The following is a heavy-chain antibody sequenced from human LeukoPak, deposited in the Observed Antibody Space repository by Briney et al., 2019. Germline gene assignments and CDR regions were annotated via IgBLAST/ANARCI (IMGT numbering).Heavy chain of an antibody. V-gene: IGHV4-59*01. Sequence: PSETLSLTCTVPGGSISSYYWSWIRQPPGKGLEWIGYIYYSGSTNYNPSLKSRVTISVDTSKNQFSLKLSSVTAADTAVYYCARDVSFDYWGQGTLVTVSS. J-gene: IGHJ4*02. CDR3: ARDVSFDY. CDR1: GGSISSYY. CDR2: IYYSGST.